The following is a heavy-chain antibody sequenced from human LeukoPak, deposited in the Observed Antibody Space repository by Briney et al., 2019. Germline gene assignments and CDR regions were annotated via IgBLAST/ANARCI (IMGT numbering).Heavy chain of an antibody. J-gene: IGHJ6*04. CDR2: INHSGST. CDR1: GGSFSGYY. CDR3: ARRARRDGYTWGDYYYYYGMDV. V-gene: IGHV4-34*01. D-gene: IGHD5-24*01. Sequence: PSETLSLTCAVYGGSFSGYYWSWIRQPPGKGLEWIGEINHSGSTNYNPSLKSRVPISVDTSKNQFSLKLSSVTAADTAVYYCARRARRDGYTWGDYYYYYGMDVXXXGXTXTVSS.